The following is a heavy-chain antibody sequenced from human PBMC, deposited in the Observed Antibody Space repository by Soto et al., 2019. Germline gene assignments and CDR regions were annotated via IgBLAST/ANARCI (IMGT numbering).Heavy chain of an antibody. Sequence: QVQLVESGGGVVQPGRSLRLSCAASGFTFSSYAMHWVRQAPGKGLEWVAVISYDGSNKYYADSVKGRFTISRDNSKNTLYRQMNSLRAEDTAVYYCARDSSSWYGGYFDYWGQGTLVTVSS. CDR1: GFTFSSYA. CDR3: ARDSSSWYGGYFDY. D-gene: IGHD6-13*01. CDR2: ISYDGSNK. V-gene: IGHV3-30-3*01. J-gene: IGHJ4*02.